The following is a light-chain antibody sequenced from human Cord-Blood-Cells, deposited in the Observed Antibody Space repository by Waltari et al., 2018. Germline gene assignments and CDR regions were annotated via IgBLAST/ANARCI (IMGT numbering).Light chain of an antibody. V-gene: IGLV2-8*01. CDR2: EVS. CDR1: SSDVGGYNY. J-gene: IGLJ1*01. CDR3: SSYAGSNNV. Sequence: QSALTQPPSAPGSPGQSVPISCTGTSSDVGGYNYVSWYQQHPGKAPQLMIYEVSKRPSGVPDRFSGSKSGNTASLTVSGLQAEDEADYYCSSYAGSNNVFGTGTKVTVL.